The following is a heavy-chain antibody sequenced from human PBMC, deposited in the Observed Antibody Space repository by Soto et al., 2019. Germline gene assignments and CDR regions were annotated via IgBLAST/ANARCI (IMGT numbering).Heavy chain of an antibody. CDR3: ERDDDGRYPSNNFAM. V-gene: IGHV3-21*01. CDR1: ESCFNTYG. Sequence: GSLRLSCAVPESCFNTYGFNWVRQAPGKGLEWVSYISSTSRFIYYADSVLGRFTISRDNAKSTLHLQMTGLTAADTAVYYCERDDDGRYPSNNFAMWGQGTMVTVSS. J-gene: IGHJ3*02. CDR2: ISSTSRFI. D-gene: IGHD3-16*02.